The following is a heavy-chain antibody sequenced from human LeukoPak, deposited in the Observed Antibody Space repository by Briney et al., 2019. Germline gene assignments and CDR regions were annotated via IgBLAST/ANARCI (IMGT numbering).Heavy chain of an antibody. CDR3: ARSRFGGVIVPFDY. V-gene: IGHV1-69*13. Sequence: GASVKVSCKASGGTFISYAISWVRQAPGQGLEWMGGIIPIFGTANYAQKFQGRVTITADESTSTAYMELSSLRSEDTAVYYCARSRFGGVIVPFDYWGQGTLVTVSS. CDR2: IIPIFGTA. D-gene: IGHD3-16*02. CDR1: GGTFISYA. J-gene: IGHJ4*02.